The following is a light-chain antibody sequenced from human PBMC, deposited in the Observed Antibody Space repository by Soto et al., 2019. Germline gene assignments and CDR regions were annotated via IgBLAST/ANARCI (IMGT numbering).Light chain of an antibody. V-gene: IGKV1-39*01. Sequence: DIQMTQSPSSLSASVGDRVTITCRASQSISNYLNWYQQKPGKAPKCLISAASSLQSGVPSRFSGGGSGTDFTLTISSLQAEDSASYYCQQSYSTPRTFGQGTKVEI. CDR1: QSISNY. CDR3: QQSYSTPRT. J-gene: IGKJ1*01. CDR2: AAS.